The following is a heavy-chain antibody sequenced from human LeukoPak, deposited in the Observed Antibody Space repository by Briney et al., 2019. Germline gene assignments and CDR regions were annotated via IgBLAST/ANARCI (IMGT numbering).Heavy chain of an antibody. Sequence: GGSLRLSCAASGFTFSSYWMHWLRQAPGKGLGWVSRINSDGSSTSYADSVKGRLTISRDNAKNTLYLQMNSLRAEDTAVYYCAREGANGWYYFDDWCQGTLVTVAS. J-gene: IGHJ4*02. CDR3: AREGANGWYYFDD. V-gene: IGHV3-74*01. D-gene: IGHD6-19*01. CDR1: GFTFSSYW. CDR2: INSDGSST.